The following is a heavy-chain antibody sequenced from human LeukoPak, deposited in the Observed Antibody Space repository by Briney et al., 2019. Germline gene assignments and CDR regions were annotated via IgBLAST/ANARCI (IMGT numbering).Heavy chain of an antibody. Sequence: SETLSLTCTVSGSSIRNYYWSWIRQPPGKGLEWIGYIYHSGSSNYNPSLKSRVTISTDTSKNQFSLNLISMTAADTAVYYCARRVVSEWYFDLWGQGTLVTVSS. CDR3: ARRVVSEWYFDL. J-gene: IGHJ4*02. V-gene: IGHV4-59*01. D-gene: IGHD4-23*01. CDR1: GSSIRNYY. CDR2: IYHSGSS.